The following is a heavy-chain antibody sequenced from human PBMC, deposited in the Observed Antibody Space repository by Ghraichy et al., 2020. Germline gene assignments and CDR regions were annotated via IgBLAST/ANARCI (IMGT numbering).Heavy chain of an antibody. Sequence: ASVKISCKASGYTFTSYDINWVRQATGQGLEWMGWMNPNSGNTGYAQKFQGRVTMTRNTSISTAYMELSSLRSEDTAVYYCASGRSWYHELDYWGQGTLVTVSS. CDR2: MNPNSGNT. V-gene: IGHV1-8*01. D-gene: IGHD6-13*01. CDR3: ASGRSWYHELDY. CDR1: GYTFTSYD. J-gene: IGHJ4*02.